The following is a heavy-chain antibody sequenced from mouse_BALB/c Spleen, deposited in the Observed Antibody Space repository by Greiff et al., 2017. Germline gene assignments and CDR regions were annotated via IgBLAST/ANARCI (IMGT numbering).Heavy chain of an antibody. V-gene: IGHV2-9*02. D-gene: IGHD2-1*01. CDR2: IWAGGST. CDR3: AGDGNYEDLDD. Sequence: VKLMESGPGLVAPSQSLSITCTVSGFSLTSYGVHWVRQPPGKGLEWLGVIWAGGSTNYNSALMSRLSISKDNSKCQVFLKMNSLQADDTAMYYCAGDGNYEDLDDWGEGTTLTVSS. CDR1: GFSLTSYG. J-gene: IGHJ2*01.